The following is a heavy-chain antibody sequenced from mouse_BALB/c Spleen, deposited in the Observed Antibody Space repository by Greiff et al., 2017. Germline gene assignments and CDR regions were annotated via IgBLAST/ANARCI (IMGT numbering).Heavy chain of an antibody. Sequence: QVQLKESGPGLVQPSQSLSITCTVSGFSLTSYGVHWVRQSPGKGLEWLGVIWRGGSTDYNAAFISRLSISKDNSKSQVFFKMNSLQADDTAIYYCARMGGGNPYYAMDYWGQGTSVTVSS. V-gene: IGHV2-4-1*01. D-gene: IGHD2-1*01. J-gene: IGHJ4*01. CDR2: IWRGGST. CDR1: GFSLTSYG. CDR3: ARMGGGNPYYAMDY.